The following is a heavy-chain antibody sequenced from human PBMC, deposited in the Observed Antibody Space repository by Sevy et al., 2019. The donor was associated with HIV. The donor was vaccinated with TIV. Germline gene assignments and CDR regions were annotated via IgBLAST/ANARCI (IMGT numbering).Heavy chain of an antibody. CDR3: VKDLDSYGYWSLYYYGMDV. Sequence: GGSLRLSCSASGFTFSSYAMHWVRQAPGKGLEYVSAISSNGGSTYYADSVKGRFTISRDNSKNTLYLQMSSLRAEDTAVYYCVKDLDSYGYWSLYYYGMDVWGQGTTVTVSS. D-gene: IGHD5-18*01. CDR1: GFTFSSYA. V-gene: IGHV3-64D*06. J-gene: IGHJ6*02. CDR2: ISSNGGST.